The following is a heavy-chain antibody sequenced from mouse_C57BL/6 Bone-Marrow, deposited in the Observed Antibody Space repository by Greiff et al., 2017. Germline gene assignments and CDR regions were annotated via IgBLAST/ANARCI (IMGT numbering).Heavy chain of an antibody. CDR1: GFTFSDYG. CDR3: ARQAGQGYAMDY. J-gene: IGHJ4*01. Sequence: EVQGVESGGGLVKPGGSLKLSCAASGFTFSDYGMHWVRQAPEKGLEWVAYISSGSSTIYYADTVKGRFTISRDNAKNTLFLQMTSLRSEDTAMYYCARQAGQGYAMDYWGQGTSVTVSS. D-gene: IGHD3-2*02. CDR2: ISSGSSTI. V-gene: IGHV5-17*01.